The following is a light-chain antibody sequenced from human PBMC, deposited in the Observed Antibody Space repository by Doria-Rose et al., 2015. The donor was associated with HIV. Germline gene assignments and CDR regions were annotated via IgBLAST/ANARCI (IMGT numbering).Light chain of an antibody. Sequence: SSLSASVGDRVTITCRAGQGIRNDLGWYQQKPGKAPKLLILGTSSLQSGVSSRFSGSGSGTDFTLTISSLQPEDFATYYCLQDYSYPRTFGGGTKVEIK. CDR1: QGIRND. V-gene: IGKV1-6*01. J-gene: IGKJ4*01. CDR3: LQDYSYPRT. CDR2: GTS.